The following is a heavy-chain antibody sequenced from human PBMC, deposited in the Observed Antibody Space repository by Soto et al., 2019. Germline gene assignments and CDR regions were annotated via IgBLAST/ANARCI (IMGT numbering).Heavy chain of an antibody. D-gene: IGHD3-10*01. CDR2: IYYSGST. CDR1: GVSISSYY. V-gene: IGHV4-59*08. Sequence: SETLSLTCTFSGVSISSYYWILIRQPTGKGLEWIGYIYYSGSTNYNPSLKSRVTISVDTSKNQFSLKLTSVTATDTAVYYCARQGFGPLHGLVDVWGQGTTVTVSS. CDR3: ARQGFGPLHGLVDV. J-gene: IGHJ6*02.